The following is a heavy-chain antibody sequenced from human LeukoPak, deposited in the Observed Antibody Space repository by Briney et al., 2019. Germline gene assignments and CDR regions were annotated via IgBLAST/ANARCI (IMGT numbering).Heavy chain of an antibody. CDR2: ISTTGGST. J-gene: IGHJ4*02. Sequence: GGSLRLSCAASGFSFNNYAMSWVRQAPGKGLEWVSAISTTGGSTYYADSVKGRFTVSRDNSKNTLSLQMDSLRVEDTALNYCAKDWTTVVTPKGYYFDSWGQGTLVTVSS. CDR3: AKDWTTVVTPKGYYFDS. CDR1: GFSFNNYA. V-gene: IGHV3-23*01. D-gene: IGHD4-23*01.